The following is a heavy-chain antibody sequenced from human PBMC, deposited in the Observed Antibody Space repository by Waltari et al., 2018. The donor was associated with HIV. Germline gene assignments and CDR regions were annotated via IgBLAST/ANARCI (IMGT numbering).Heavy chain of an antibody. CDR3: AAKTSRRLWGDYYFGLDV. D-gene: IGHD1-26*01. CDR2: PYSDNRP. J-gene: IGHJ6*02. CDR1: EFTVTRPY. Sequence: DVHLVESGGGLVRRGGSLRLSCEASEFTVTRPYVALVRQTPHWGLEAASFPYSDNRPFFADSVKGRFTLSRDISKNIRSLDMNALTADDSAIYYCAAKTSRRLWGDYYFGLDVWGRGTSVTVSS. V-gene: IGHV3-53*02.